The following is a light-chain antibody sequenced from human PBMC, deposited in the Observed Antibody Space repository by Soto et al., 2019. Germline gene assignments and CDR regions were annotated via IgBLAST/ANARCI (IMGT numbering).Light chain of an antibody. J-gene: IGKJ1*01. CDR2: GAS. CDR3: QQLTT. Sequence: EIVMTQSPATLSVSPGERATLSCRASQSVTSNLAWYQQKPGQAPRLLIYGASTRATGIPARFSGSGSGTEFARSISGLQSDDFAVYYCQQLTTFGRGTKVEIK. CDR1: QSVTSN. V-gene: IGKV3-15*01.